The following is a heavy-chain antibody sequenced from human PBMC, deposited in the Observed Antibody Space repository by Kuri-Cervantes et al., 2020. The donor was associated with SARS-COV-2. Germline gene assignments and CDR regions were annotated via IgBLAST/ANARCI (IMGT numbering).Heavy chain of an antibody. CDR2: ISGSGGST. D-gene: IGHD2-2*01. Sequence: GESLKISCAASGFTFSSYAMSWVRQAPGKGLEWVSGISGSGGSTYYADSVEGRFTISRDNSKNTLYLQMNNLRAEDTAVYYCARGTRDSDYWGQGTLVTVSS. CDR1: GFTFSSYA. J-gene: IGHJ4*02. CDR3: ARGTRDSDY. V-gene: IGHV3-23*01.